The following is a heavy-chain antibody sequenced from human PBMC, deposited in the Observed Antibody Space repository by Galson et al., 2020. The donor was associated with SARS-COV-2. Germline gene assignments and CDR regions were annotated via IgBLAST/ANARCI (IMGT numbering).Heavy chain of an antibody. CDR3: VRDLVVNGTRWDF. Sequence: GGSLRLSCAISGFTFSSYEMNWVRQAPGKGLEWVSFINTRGDSTFYAASVKGRFTISRDNARNSLYLQMNSLRAEDTGFYYCVRDLVVNGTRWDFWGQGTLVTVSS. V-gene: IGHV3-48*03. J-gene: IGHJ1*01. D-gene: IGHD3-22*01. CDR2: INTRGDST. CDR1: GFTFSSYE.